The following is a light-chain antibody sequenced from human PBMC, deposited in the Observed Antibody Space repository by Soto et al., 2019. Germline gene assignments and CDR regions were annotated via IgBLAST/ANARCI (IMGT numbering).Light chain of an antibody. Sequence: QSVLTQPASVSGSPGQSITISCTGTNSDVGTYELVSWYQQHPGRAPKLIIFGVTERPSGVSNRFSGSKSGNTASLTISGLQAEDEGDYYCCSYAGSGNYWIFGGGTKVTVL. J-gene: IGLJ3*02. CDR1: NSDVGTYEL. V-gene: IGLV2-23*02. CDR3: CSYAGSGNYWI. CDR2: GVT.